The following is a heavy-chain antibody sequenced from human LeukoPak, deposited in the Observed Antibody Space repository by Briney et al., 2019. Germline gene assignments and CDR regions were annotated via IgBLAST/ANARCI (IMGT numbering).Heavy chain of an antibody. Sequence: PSETLSLTCTVSGDSISSGDYYWSWIRQPAGKGLEWIGRISSSGSTNYNPSLKSRVTLSIDTSKNQFSLRLSSVTAADTAVYFCARIRPGLVEPYYFDYWGQGTLLTVSS. J-gene: IGHJ4*02. CDR1: GDSISSGDYY. V-gene: IGHV4-61*02. CDR2: ISSSGST. CDR3: ARIRPGLVEPYYFDY. D-gene: IGHD2-8*02.